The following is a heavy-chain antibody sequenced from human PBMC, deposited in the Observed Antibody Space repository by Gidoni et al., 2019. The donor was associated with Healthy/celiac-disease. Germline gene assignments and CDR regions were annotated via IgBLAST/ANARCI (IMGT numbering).Heavy chain of an antibody. CDR3: AREMYYDILTGYRDYYYYGMDV. J-gene: IGHJ6*02. D-gene: IGHD3-9*01. V-gene: IGHV3-30-3*01. Sequence: QVQLVESGGGVVQPGRSLRLSCAASGFTFSSYAMHWVRQAPGKGLEWGAVISYDGSNKYYADSVKGRFTISRDNSKNTLYLQMNSLRAEDTAVYYCAREMYYDILTGYRDYYYYGMDVWGQGTTVTVSS. CDR2: ISYDGSNK. CDR1: GFTFSSYA.